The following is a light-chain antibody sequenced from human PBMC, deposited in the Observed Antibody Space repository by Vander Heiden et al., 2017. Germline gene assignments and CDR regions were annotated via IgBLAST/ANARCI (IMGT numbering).Light chain of an antibody. Sequence: DIQMTQSPSTLSASVGDSVTITCRASQSISSWLAWYQQKPGNAPKLLIYDASSVESGVPSRFSGSGSGTEFTLTISSLQPDNFATYYCQQYNSYWTFGQGTKVEIK. CDR1: QSISSW. CDR3: QQYNSYWT. CDR2: DAS. V-gene: IGKV1-5*01. J-gene: IGKJ1*01.